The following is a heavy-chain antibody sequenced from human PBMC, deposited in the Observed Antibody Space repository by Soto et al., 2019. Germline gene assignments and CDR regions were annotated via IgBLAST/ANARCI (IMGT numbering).Heavy chain of an antibody. CDR3: AYPRVEGPEFFDY. V-gene: IGHV3-30-3*01. CDR1: GFTFSSYA. CDR2: ISYDGSNK. Sequence: QVQLVESGGGVVQPGRSLRLSCAASGFTFSSYAMHWVRQAPGKGLEWVAVISYDGSNKYYADSVKGRFTISRDNSKNTLYLQMNSLRAEDTAVYYCAYPRVEGPEFFDYWGQRTLVTVAS. J-gene: IGHJ4*02.